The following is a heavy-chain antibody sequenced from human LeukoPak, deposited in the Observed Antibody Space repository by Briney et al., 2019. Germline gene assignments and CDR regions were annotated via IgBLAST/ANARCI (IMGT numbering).Heavy chain of an antibody. CDR2: ISYDGSNK. J-gene: IGHJ4*02. Sequence: GGSLRLSCAASGFTFSSYAMHWVRQAPGKGLEWVAVISYDGSNKYYADSVKGGFTISRDNSKNTLYLQMNSLRAEDTAVYYCARGVTWIHGTKITTLFDYWGQGTLVTVSS. D-gene: IGHD5-18*01. V-gene: IGHV3-30*04. CDR1: GFTFSSYA. CDR3: ARGVTWIHGTKITTLFDY.